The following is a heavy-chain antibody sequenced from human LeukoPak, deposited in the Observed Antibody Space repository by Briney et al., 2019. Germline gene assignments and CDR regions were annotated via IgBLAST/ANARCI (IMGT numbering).Heavy chain of an antibody. J-gene: IGHJ4*02. CDR1: GFTFSSYA. V-gene: IGHV3-30*04. Sequence: GGSLRLSCAASGFTFSSYAMHWVRQAPGKGLEWVAVISYDGSNKYYADSVKGRFTISRDNSKNTLYLQMNSLRAEDTAVYYCASPNYDSSGSFDYWGQGTLVTVSS. CDR3: ASPNYDSSGSFDY. D-gene: IGHD3-22*01. CDR2: ISYDGSNK.